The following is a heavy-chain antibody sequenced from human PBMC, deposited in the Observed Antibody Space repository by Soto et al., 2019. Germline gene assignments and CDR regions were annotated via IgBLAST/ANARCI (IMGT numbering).Heavy chain of an antibody. J-gene: IGHJ6*02. Sequence: QVQLVQSGAEVKKPGSSVKVSCKASGDTFSSFAISWVRQAPGQGLEWMGGIITIFRTPKYAQKFQGRVTITADEFTSTADMELSSLRSEDTAVYYCARDKDREQLGGNYYYALDVWGQGTTVIVSS. CDR3: ARDKDREQLGGNYYYALDV. V-gene: IGHV1-69*12. CDR1: GDTFSSFA. CDR2: IITIFRTP. D-gene: IGHD1-1*01.